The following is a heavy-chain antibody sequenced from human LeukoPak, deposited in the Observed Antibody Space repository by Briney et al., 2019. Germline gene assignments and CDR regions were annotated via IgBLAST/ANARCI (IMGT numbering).Heavy chain of an antibody. CDR1: HYTFNNFG. CDR3: ARVDVIAVAGSTDFDY. Sequence: ASVKVSCKASHYTFNNFGISWVRQAPGQGLEWMGWISAYNANTNYVQKLQGRVTMTTDTSTSTAYMELRSLRSDDTAVYYCARVDVIAVAGSTDFDYWGQGTLVTVSS. D-gene: IGHD6-19*01. V-gene: IGHV1-18*01. CDR2: ISAYNANT. J-gene: IGHJ4*02.